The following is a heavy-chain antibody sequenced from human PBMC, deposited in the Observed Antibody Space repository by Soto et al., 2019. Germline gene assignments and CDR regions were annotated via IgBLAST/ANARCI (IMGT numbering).Heavy chain of an antibody. V-gene: IGHV4-34*01. D-gene: IGHD2-15*01. Sequence: SETLSLTCAVYGGSFSGYYWSWIRQPPGKGLEWIGEINHSGSTNYNPSLKSRVTISVDTSKNQFSLKLSSVTAADTAVYYCARTLLGYCSGRSCYTPDYLDYWGQGTLVTVSS. CDR2: INHSGST. J-gene: IGHJ4*02. CDR1: GGSFSGYY. CDR3: ARTLLGYCSGRSCYTPDYLDY.